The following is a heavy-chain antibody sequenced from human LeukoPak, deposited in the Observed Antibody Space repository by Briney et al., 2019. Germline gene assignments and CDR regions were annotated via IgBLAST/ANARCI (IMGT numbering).Heavy chain of an antibody. Sequence: GGSLRLSCAASGFTFSSYAMTWVRQAPGRGLEWVSTISGSGDTTFYADSVKGRFTISRDNSKNTLYLQMNSLRAEDTAVYYCAKDRPRDYSSRQGFSDNWFDPWGRGTLVTVFS. CDR2: ISGSGDTT. J-gene: IGHJ5*02. CDR1: GFTFSSYA. D-gene: IGHD3-22*01. V-gene: IGHV3-23*01. CDR3: AKDRPRDYSSRQGFSDNWFDP.